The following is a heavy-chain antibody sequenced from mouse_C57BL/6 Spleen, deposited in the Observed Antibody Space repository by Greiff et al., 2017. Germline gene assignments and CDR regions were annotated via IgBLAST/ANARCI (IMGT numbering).Heavy chain of an antibody. CDR2: IWPGGGT. Sequence: VQLQESGPGLVAPSQSLSITCTVSGFSLTSYAISWVRQPPGQGLEWLGVIWPGGGTNYNSAPKSRLSISKDNSKSQGFLKMNSRQTDDTARYYCAREGEYDYLYFDYWGQGTTLTVSS. J-gene: IGHJ2*01. V-gene: IGHV2-9-1*01. CDR3: AREGEYDYLYFDY. CDR1: GFSLTSYA. D-gene: IGHD2-14*01.